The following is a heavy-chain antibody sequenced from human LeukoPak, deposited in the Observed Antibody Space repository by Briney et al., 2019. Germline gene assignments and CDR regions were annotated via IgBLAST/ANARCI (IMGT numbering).Heavy chain of an antibody. V-gene: IGHV3-48*03. Sequence: PGGSLRLSCAASGFTFSTYEMHWVRQAPGKGLEWVSYMSSTGDIIYYADSVKGRFTISRDNAKNSSYLQMDSLRAEDTAAYYCARDDGGRHTSSLDYWGQGTLVAVSS. J-gene: IGHJ4*02. D-gene: IGHD6-6*01. CDR1: GFTFSTYE. CDR3: ARDDGGRHTSSLDY. CDR2: MSSTGDII.